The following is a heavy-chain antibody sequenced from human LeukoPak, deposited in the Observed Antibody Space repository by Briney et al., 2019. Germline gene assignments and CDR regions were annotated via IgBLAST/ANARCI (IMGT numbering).Heavy chain of an antibody. D-gene: IGHD3-10*01. CDR1: GFTVSSNY. J-gene: IGHJ4*02. CDR2: IYSGGST. CDR3: AREYGSGTGDY. Sequence: GGSLKLSCAASGFTVSSNYMSWVRQAPGKGLEWVSVIYSGGSTYYADSVKGRFTISRDNSKNTLYLQMNSLRAEDTAVYYCAREYGSGTGDYWGQGTLVTVSS. V-gene: IGHV3-53*01.